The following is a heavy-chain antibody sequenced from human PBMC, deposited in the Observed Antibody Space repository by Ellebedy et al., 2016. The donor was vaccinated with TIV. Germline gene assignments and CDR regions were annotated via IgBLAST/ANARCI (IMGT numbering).Heavy chain of an antibody. Sequence: GGSLRLSCEASGYSFTSYWIGWVRQQPGKGLEWMGRIDPIDSFTTYSPSFQGHVTISADKSINTAYLQWSSLRASDTAIYYCARRLIKRGGYCNGGSCYNYWYFDVWGRGTLVTVSS. CDR3: ARRLIKRGGYCNGGSCYNYWYFDV. V-gene: IGHV5-10-1*01. CDR1: GYSFTSYW. D-gene: IGHD2-15*01. CDR2: IDPIDSFT. J-gene: IGHJ2*01.